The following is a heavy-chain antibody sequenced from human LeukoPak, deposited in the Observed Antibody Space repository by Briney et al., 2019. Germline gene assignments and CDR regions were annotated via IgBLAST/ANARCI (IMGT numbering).Heavy chain of an antibody. CDR3: AREGPYYDSSGYSIERDDY. D-gene: IGHD3-22*01. V-gene: IGHV4-34*01. Sequence: PSETLSLTCAVYGGSFSGYYWSWIRQPPGKGLEWIGEINHSGSTNYNPSLKSRVTISVDTSKNQFSLKLSSVTAADTAVYYCAREGPYYDSSGYSIERDDYWGQGTLVTVSS. CDR2: INHSGST. CDR1: GGSFSGYY. J-gene: IGHJ4*02.